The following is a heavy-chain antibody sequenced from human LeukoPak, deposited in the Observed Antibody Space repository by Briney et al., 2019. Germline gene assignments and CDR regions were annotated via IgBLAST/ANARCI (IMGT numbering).Heavy chain of an antibody. Sequence: GGSLRLSCEAPGFTFRTYGMTGVRRSPGRGLKWVSGITGSSTWTYYADSVRGRFTISRDNSKNTLHLQMNNLTADDTAIYYCARELVSLGTGYFDLWGRGTLVTVSS. CDR3: ARELVSLGTGYFDL. CDR1: GFTFRTYG. V-gene: IGHV3-23*01. D-gene: IGHD7-27*01. J-gene: IGHJ2*01. CDR2: ITGSSTWT.